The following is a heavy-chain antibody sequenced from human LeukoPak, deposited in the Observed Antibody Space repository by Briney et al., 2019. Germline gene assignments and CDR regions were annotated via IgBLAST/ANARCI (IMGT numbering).Heavy chain of an antibody. V-gene: IGHV1-2*02. CDR2: INPNSGGT. CDR3: ARGAYPSSGWSLIDY. D-gene: IGHD6-19*01. Sequence: ALVKVSCKASGYTFTSYYMHWVRQAPGQGLEWMGWINPNSGGTNYAQKFQGRVTITRNTSISTAYMELSSLRSEDTAVYYCARGAYPSSGWSLIDYWGQGTLVTVSS. CDR1: GYTFTSYY. J-gene: IGHJ4*02.